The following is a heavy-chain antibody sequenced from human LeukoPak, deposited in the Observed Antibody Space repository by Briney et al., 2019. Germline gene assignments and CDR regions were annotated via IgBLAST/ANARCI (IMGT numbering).Heavy chain of an antibody. J-gene: IGHJ4*02. CDR3: ARDQTYSSGSDY. D-gene: IGHD6-19*01. CDR1: GFTFDDYA. CDR2: ISSSSSYI. V-gene: IGHV3-21*01. Sequence: PGGSLRLSCAASGFTFDDYAMNWVRQAPGKGLEWVSSISSSSSYIYYADSVKRRFTISRDNAKNSLYLQMNSLRAEDTAVYYRARDQTYSSGSDYWGQGTLVTVSS.